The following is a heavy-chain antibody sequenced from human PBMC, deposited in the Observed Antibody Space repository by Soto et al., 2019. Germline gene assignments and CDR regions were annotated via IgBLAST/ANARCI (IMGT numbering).Heavy chain of an antibody. CDR1: GYTFTSYG. CDR2: ISAYNGNT. D-gene: IGHD2-2*02. J-gene: IGHJ6*02. CDR3: VSGRIVVVPAAIRDDYYYGMDV. V-gene: IGHV1-18*01. Sequence: ASVKVSCKASGYTFTSYGISWVRQAPGQGLEWMGWISAYNGNTNYAQKLQGRVTMTTDTSTSTAYMELRSLRSDDTAVYYCVSGRIVVVPAAIRDDYYYGMDVWGQGTTVTVSS.